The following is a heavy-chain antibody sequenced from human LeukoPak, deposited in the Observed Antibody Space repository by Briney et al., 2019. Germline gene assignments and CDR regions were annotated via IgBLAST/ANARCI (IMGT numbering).Heavy chain of an antibody. D-gene: IGHD1-26*01. Sequence: GGSLRLSCAASTFSFRNFAMSWVRLAPGKRLEWVSGISDSGHRTDYADSVEGRFTISRDNSKNTLYLQMDSLRAEDTALYYCARKKWEPTSNDAFDIWGQGTMVTVSS. J-gene: IGHJ3*02. V-gene: IGHV3-23*01. CDR3: ARKKWEPTSNDAFDI. CDR2: ISDSGHRT. CDR1: TFSFRNFA.